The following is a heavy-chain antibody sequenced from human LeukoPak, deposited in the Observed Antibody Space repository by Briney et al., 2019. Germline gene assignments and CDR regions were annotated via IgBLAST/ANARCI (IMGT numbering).Heavy chain of an antibody. D-gene: IGHD3-16*01. CDR3: ARDLGGANWFDP. V-gene: IGHV1-69*05. Sequence: ASVKVSCKASGGTFSSYAISWVRQAPGQGLEWMGRIIPIFGTANYAQKFQGRVTITTDESTSTAYMELSSLRSEDTAVYYCARDLGGANWFDPWGQGNLVTVSS. CDR1: GGTFSSYA. J-gene: IGHJ5*02. CDR2: IIPIFGTA.